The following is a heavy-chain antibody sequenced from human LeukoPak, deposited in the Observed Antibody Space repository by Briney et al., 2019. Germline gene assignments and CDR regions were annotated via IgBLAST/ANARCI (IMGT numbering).Heavy chain of an antibody. V-gene: IGHV1-46*01. D-gene: IGHD3-10*01. Sequence: ASVKVSCKASGYTFTTYYMHWVRQAPGQGLEWMGIINPSAGVASYAQKFQGRVTMTRDTSTSTVYMELSSLRTADTAVYYCARGLGTGSYYGSWGQGTMVTVSS. CDR1: GYTFTTYY. CDR2: INPSAGVA. J-gene: IGHJ5*02. CDR3: ARGLGTGSYYGS.